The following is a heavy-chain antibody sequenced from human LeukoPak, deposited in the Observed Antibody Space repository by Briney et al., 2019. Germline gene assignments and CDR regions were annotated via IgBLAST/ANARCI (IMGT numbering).Heavy chain of an antibody. D-gene: IGHD3-10*01. CDR1: GGSISSSSYY. J-gene: IGHJ4*02. V-gene: IGHV4-39*01. Sequence: PSETLSLTCTVSGGSISSSSYYWGWIRRPPGKGLEWIGSIYYSGSTYYNPSLKSRVTISVDTSKNQFSLKLSSVTAADTAVYYCARHDYYGSGSYPLLDYWGQGTLVTVSS. CDR3: ARHDYYGSGSYPLLDY. CDR2: IYYSGST.